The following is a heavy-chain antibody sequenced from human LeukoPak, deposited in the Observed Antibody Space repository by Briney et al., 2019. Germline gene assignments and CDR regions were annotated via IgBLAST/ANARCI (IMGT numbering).Heavy chain of an antibody. Sequence: SETLSLTCTVSGGSISSSSYYWSWIRQPPGKGLEWIGEINHSGSTNYNPSLKSRVTISVDTSKNQFSLKLSSVTAADTAVYYCARGLYRLAVAGDYWGQGTLVTVSS. CDR1: GGSISSSSYY. CDR3: ARGLYRLAVAGDY. V-gene: IGHV4-39*07. CDR2: INHSGST. J-gene: IGHJ4*02. D-gene: IGHD6-19*01.